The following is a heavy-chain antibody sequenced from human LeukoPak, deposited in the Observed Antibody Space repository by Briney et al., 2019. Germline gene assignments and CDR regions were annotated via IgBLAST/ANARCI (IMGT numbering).Heavy chain of an antibody. J-gene: IGHJ5*02. Sequence: PSETLSLTCAVYGGSFSNHYWTWIRQTPGRGYEWIGESSHTGDITGYNPSLKGRATIFVDSSKKQFSLRVTSVTAADTGIYYCVRVPDVIARPCGTWGPGTVVTVSS. CDR3: VRVPDVIARPCGT. D-gene: IGHD1-1*01. CDR2: SSHTGDIT. CDR1: GGSFSNHY. V-gene: IGHV4-34*01.